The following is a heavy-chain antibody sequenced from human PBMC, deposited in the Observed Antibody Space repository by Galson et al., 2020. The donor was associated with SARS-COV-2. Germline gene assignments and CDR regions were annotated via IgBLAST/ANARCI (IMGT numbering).Heavy chain of an antibody. Sequence: ASVKVSCKVSGYSLSELSMYWVRQAPGKGPAWMGGFDRHAQETFYAQKFQGRVTMTEDTSTDTGFMELSSLTSEDTAVYYCATTGSSPIFGVVIYAMDVWGQGTGVIVSS. V-gene: IGHV1-24*01. CDR1: GYSLSELS. CDR3: ATTGSSPIFGVVIYAMDV. J-gene: IGHJ6*02. CDR2: FDRHAQET. D-gene: IGHD3-3*01.